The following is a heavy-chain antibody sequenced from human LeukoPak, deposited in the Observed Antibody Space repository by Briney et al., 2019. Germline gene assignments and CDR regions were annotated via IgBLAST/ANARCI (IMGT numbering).Heavy chain of an antibody. CDR3: AKDSILGYCSSTSCPNWYFDL. Sequence: TGGSLRLSCAASGFTFSSYAMSWVRQAPGKGLEWVSAISGSGGRTYYADSVKGRFTISRDNSKNTLYMQMNSLRAEVTAVYYCAKDSILGYCSSTSCPNWYFDLWGRGTLVTVSS. CDR1: GFTFSSYA. J-gene: IGHJ2*01. CDR2: ISGSGGRT. D-gene: IGHD2-2*01. V-gene: IGHV3-23*01.